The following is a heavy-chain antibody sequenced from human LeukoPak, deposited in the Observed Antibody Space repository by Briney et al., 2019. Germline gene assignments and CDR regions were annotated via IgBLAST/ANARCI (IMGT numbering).Heavy chain of an antibody. D-gene: IGHD2-2*01. CDR1: GDSINSGNYY. J-gene: IGHJ4*02. CDR2: MYTSGST. V-gene: IGHV4-61*02. Sequence: PSETLSLTCTVSGDSINSGNYYWSWIRQPAGTGLEWIGRMYTSGSTNYNPPLTSRVTISVDTSKNQFSLKLSSVTAADTAVYYCARGGDVVVPAAHVDYWGQGTLVTVSS. CDR3: ARGGDVVVPAAHVDY.